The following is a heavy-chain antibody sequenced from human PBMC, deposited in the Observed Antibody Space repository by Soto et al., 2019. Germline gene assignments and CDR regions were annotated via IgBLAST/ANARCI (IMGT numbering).Heavy chain of an antibody. CDR1: GFTFSSYA. D-gene: IGHD6-6*01. Sequence: GGSLRLSCAASGFTFSSYAMSWVRQAPGKGLEWVSGISSSGGSTYYTDSVKGRFTISRDNSKNTLYLQVNSLRVEDTAVYYCAKVKHSGSSDDYFDYWGQGTLVTVSS. CDR3: AKVKHSGSSDDYFDY. V-gene: IGHV3-23*01. CDR2: ISSSGGST. J-gene: IGHJ4*02.